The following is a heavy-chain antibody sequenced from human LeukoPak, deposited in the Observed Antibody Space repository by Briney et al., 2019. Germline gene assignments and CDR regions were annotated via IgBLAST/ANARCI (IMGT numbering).Heavy chain of an antibody. V-gene: IGHV4-30-4*08. J-gene: IGHJ4*02. D-gene: IGHD3-3*01. CDR1: GGSISSGDYY. Sequence: SETLSLTCTVSGGSISSGDYYWSWIRQPPGKGLEWIGYIYYSGSTYYNPSLKSRVTISVDTSKNQFSLKLSSVTAADTAVYYCARVIFDFGVVIHFDYWGQGTLVTVSS. CDR3: ARVIFDFGVVIHFDY. CDR2: IYYSGST.